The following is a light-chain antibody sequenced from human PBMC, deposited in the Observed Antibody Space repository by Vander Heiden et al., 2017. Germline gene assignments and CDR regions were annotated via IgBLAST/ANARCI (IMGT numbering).Light chain of an antibody. Sequence: QSVLTQPPSASGTPGQRLTISCSGSSFNIGSNSVNWYQQLPGTAPKLLIYTNNQRPSGVPDRFSGSKSGTSASLAISGLQSEDEADYYCAAWDDSLNGLWVFGGGTKLTVL. CDR1: SFNIGSNS. V-gene: IGLV1-44*01. J-gene: IGLJ3*02. CDR2: TNN. CDR3: AAWDDSLNGLWV.